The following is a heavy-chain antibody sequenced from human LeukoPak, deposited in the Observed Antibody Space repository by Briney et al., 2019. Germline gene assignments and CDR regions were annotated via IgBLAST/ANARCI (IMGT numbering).Heavy chain of an antibody. V-gene: IGHV4-34*01. Sequence: SETLSLTCAVYGGSFSGNYWSWIRQPPGKGLEWIGEINHSGSTNYNPSLKSRVTISVDTSKNQFSLKLSSVTAADTAVYYCARVRYCSGGSCYYYYGMDVWGQGTTVTVSS. CDR3: ARVRYCSGGSCYYYYGMDV. J-gene: IGHJ6*02. CDR2: INHSGST. CDR1: GGSFSGNY. D-gene: IGHD2-15*01.